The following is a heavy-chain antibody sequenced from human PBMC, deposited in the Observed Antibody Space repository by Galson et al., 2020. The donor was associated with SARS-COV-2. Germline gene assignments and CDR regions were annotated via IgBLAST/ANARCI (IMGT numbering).Heavy chain of an antibody. D-gene: IGHD2-21*01. CDR2: IYPGDSDT. V-gene: IGHV5-51*01. CDR1: GYTFTSYW. J-gene: IGHJ4*02. Sequence: GESLTISCKGSGYTFTSYWIGWVRQMPGKGLEWVGIIYPGDSDTRYSPSFQGQVTISADKSISTAYLQWSSLKASDTAIYYCARHIRARPFDNWGQGTLVTVSS. CDR3: ARHIRARPFDN.